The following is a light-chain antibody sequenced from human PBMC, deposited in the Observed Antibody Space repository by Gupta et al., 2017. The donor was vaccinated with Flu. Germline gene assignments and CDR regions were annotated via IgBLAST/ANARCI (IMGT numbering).Light chain of an antibody. CDR3: QAWDTSTVV. V-gene: IGLV3-1*01. J-gene: IGLJ2*01. Sequence: CSGDKLGDKFVCWYQQKPGQSPVLVMYQDSKRPSGIPERLSGSNSGNTATLTISGTQALDEAVYYCQAWDTSTVVFGGGTKLTVL. CDR1: KLGDKF. CDR2: QDS.